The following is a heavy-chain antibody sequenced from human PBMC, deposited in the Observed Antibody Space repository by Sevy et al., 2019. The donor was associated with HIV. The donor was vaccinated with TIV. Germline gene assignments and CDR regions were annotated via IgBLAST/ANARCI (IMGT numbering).Heavy chain of an antibody. V-gene: IGHV3-7*01. D-gene: IGHD3-16*01. CDR2: IKGDGSDK. CDR1: GFSFSANW. CDR3: AQETFVRFES. Sequence: GGSLRLSCAASGFSFSANWMNLVRQAPGKGLEWVANIKGDGSDKHYVDSVEGRFNISRDNAKNVLYLQMNSLRVEDAAGYYCAQETFVRFESWGQGTLVTVSS. J-gene: IGHJ4*02.